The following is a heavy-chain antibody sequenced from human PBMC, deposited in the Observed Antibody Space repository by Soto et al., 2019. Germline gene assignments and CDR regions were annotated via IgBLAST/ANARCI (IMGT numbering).Heavy chain of an antibody. J-gene: IGHJ4*02. CDR1: GYTFTIYD. D-gene: IGHD2-15*01. Sequence: ASVKVSCKASGYTFTIYDINWVRQATGQGLEWMGWMNPNSGNTVYAQKFQGRVTMTRNTSIRTAYMELSSLRSEDTAVYYCARGPGGPDGPGDYWGQGTLVTVSS. V-gene: IGHV1-8*01. CDR3: ARGPGGPDGPGDY. CDR2: MNPNSGNT.